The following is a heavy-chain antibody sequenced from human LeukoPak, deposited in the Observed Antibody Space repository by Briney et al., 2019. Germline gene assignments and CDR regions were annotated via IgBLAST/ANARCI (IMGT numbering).Heavy chain of an antibody. CDR3: ASGLEQQLVLYDAFDI. J-gene: IGHJ3*02. D-gene: IGHD6-13*01. CDR1: GYTFTSYA. CDR2: INTNTGNP. V-gene: IGHV7-4-1*02. Sequence: ASVKVSCKASGYTFTSYAMNWVRQAPGQGLEWMGWINTNTGNPTYAQGFTGRFVFSLDTSVSTAYLQISSLKAEDTAVYYCASGLEQQLVLYDAFDIWAQGTMVTVSS.